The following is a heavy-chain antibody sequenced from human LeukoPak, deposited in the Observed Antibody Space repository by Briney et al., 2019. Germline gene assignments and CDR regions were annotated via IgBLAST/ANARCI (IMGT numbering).Heavy chain of an antibody. CDR1: GYSISSGYY. J-gene: IGHJ4*02. Sequence: ESGPGLVKPSETLSLTCTVSGYSISSGYYWGWIRQPPGKGLEWIGSIYHSGSTYYNPSLKSRVTISVDTSKNQFSLKLSSVTAADTAVYYCARTGKEMVVDYWGQGTLVTVSS. CDR3: ARTGKEMVVDY. D-gene: IGHD2-15*01. V-gene: IGHV4-38-2*02. CDR2: IYHSGST.